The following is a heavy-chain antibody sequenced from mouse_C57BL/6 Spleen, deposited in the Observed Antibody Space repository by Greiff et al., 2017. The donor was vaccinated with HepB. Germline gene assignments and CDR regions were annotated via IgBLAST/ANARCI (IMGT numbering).Heavy chain of an antibody. Sequence: VQLQQSGPELVKPGASVKISCKASGYSFTGYYMNWVKQSPEKSLEWIGEINPSTGGTTYNQKFKAKATLTVDKSSSTAYMQLKSLTSEDSAVYYCAREGGPHFDYWGQGTTLTVSS. V-gene: IGHV1-42*01. J-gene: IGHJ2*01. CDR1: GYSFTGYY. CDR2: INPSTGGT. CDR3: AREGGPHFDY.